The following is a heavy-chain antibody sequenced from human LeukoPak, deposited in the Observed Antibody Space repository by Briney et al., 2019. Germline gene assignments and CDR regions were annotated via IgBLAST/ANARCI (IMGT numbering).Heavy chain of an antibody. CDR1: GYTFTGYY. D-gene: IGHD2-15*01. Sequence: GASVKVSCKASGYTFTGYYMHWVRQAPGQGLEWMGWINPNSGSTNYAQKFQGRVTMTRDTSISTAYMELSRLRSDDTAVYYCARDLDCSGGSCYDYWGQGTLVTVSS. V-gene: IGHV1-2*02. CDR2: INPNSGST. J-gene: IGHJ4*02. CDR3: ARDLDCSGGSCYDY.